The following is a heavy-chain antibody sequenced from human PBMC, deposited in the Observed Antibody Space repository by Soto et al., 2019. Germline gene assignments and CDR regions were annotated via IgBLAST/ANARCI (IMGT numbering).Heavy chain of an antibody. CDR1: GFTFSSYG. D-gene: IGHD3-3*01. CDR3: AKEERAGLRFLEWLNYYGMDV. V-gene: IGHV3-30*18. CDR2: ISYDGSNK. J-gene: IGHJ6*02. Sequence: GGSLRLSCAASGFTFSSYGMHWVRQAPGKWLEWVAVISYDGSNKYYADSVKGRFTISRDNSKNTLYLQMNSLRAEDTAVYYCAKEERAGLRFLEWLNYYGMDVWGQGXTVTVYS.